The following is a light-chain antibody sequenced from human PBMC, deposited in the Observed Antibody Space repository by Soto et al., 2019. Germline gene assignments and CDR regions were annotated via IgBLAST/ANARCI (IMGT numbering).Light chain of an antibody. CDR3: QKYNTAPFT. V-gene: IGKV1-27*01. CDR1: QSIANY. J-gene: IGKJ3*01. Sequence: DIQMTQSPSSLSASVGDRVTITCRASQSIANYLAWYQQKPGKVPKLLIYAASILKSGVPSRFSGSQYGTAFTLTISSLQPEDVATYYCQKYNTAPFTFGPGTKVDVK. CDR2: AAS.